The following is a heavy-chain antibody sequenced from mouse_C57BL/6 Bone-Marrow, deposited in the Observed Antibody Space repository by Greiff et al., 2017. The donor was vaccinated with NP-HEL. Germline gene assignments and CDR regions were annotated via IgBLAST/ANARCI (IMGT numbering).Heavy chain of an antibody. CDR1: GYTFTNYW. Sequence: QVQLKESGAELVRPGTSVKMSCKASGYTFTNYWIGWAKQRPGHGLEWIGDIYPGGGYTNYNEKFKGKATLTADKSSSTAYMQFSSLTSEDSAIYYCARSGNYYGSSYFAYWGQGTLVTVSA. CDR3: ARSGNYYGSSYFAY. D-gene: IGHD1-1*01. CDR2: IYPGGGYT. J-gene: IGHJ3*01. V-gene: IGHV1-63*01.